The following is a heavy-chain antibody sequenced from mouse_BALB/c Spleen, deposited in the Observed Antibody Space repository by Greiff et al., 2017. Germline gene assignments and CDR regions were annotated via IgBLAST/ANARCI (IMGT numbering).Heavy chain of an antibody. Sequence: EVMLVESGGGLVKPGGSLKLSCAASGFTFSSYAMSWVRQTPEKRLEWVASISSGCSTYYADSVKGRFTISRDNARNILYLQMSSLRSEDTAMYYGARGVPGFAYWGQGTLVTVSA. D-gene: IGHD5-1*01. CDR1: GFTFSSYA. V-gene: IGHV5-6-5*01. CDR3: ARGVPGFAY. CDR2: ISSGCST. J-gene: IGHJ3*01.